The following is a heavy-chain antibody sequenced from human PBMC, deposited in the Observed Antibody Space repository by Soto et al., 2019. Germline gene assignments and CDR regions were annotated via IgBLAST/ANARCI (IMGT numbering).Heavy chain of an antibody. Sequence: ASVKVSCKASGGTFSSYTISWVRQAPGQGLEWMGRIIPILGIANYAQKFQGRVTITADKSTSTAYMELSSLRSEDTAVYYCAKDREKVVPAAFDPWGQGTLVTVSS. D-gene: IGHD2-2*01. J-gene: IGHJ5*02. CDR3: AKDREKVVPAAFDP. V-gene: IGHV1-69*04. CDR1: GGTFSSYT. CDR2: IIPILGIA.